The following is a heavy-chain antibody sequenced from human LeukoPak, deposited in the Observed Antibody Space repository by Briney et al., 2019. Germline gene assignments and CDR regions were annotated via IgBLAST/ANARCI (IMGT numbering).Heavy chain of an antibody. V-gene: IGHV1-8*01. D-gene: IGHD3-10*01. CDR3: VRDGEGLAISVNYWFDL. J-gene: IGHJ5*02. CDR1: GFTFTRYD. CDR2: MNPNNGNT. Sequence: GASVKVSCKASGFTFTRYDINWVRQATGQGLEWMGWMNPNNGNTGYAQTFQGRVTMTRDTFTSTAYMELRSLTSEDTAVYYCVRDGEGLAISVNYWFDLWGQGTLVTVS.